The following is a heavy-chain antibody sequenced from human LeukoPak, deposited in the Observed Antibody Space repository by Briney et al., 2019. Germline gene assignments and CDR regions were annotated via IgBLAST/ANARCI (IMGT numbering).Heavy chain of an antibody. V-gene: IGHV3-23*01. CDR1: GFTFSSYA. D-gene: IGHD3-10*01. J-gene: IGHJ5*02. CDR3: ARDLPSRPFRRRTPYYGSGSPDYNWFDP. CDR2: ISGSGGST. Sequence: PGGSLRLSCAASGFTFSSYAMSWVRQAPGKGLEWVSAISGSGGSTYYADSVKGRFTISRDNAKNSLYLQMNSLRAEDTAVYYCARDLPSRPFRRRTPYYGSGSPDYNWFDPWGQGTLVTVSS.